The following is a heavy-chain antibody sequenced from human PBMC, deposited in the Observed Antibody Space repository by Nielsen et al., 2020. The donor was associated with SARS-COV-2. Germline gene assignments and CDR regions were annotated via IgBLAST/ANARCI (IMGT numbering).Heavy chain of an antibody. Sequence: GESLKISCAASGFTFSDYYMSWIRQAPGKGLEWVSYISSSSSYTNYADSVKGRFTISRDNAKNSLYLQMNSLRAEDTAVYYCARDGYNQRGYAFDIWGQGTMVTVSS. J-gene: IGHJ3*02. CDR3: ARDGYNQRGYAFDI. V-gene: IGHV3-11*05. CDR1: GFTFSDYY. D-gene: IGHD5-24*01. CDR2: ISSSSSYT.